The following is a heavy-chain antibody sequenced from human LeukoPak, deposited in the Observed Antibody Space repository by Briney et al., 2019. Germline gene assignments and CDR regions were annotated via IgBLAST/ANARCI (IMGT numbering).Heavy chain of an antibody. CDR2: INPSGGST. V-gene: IGHV1-46*01. D-gene: IGHD6-13*01. J-gene: IGHJ3*02. Sequence: ASVKVSCKASGYTFTSYYMHWVGQAPGQGLEWMGIINPSGGSTGNAQKFQGRVTMTRDTSTSTVYMELSSLRSEDTAVYYCAREKLIAAAGTHDAFDIWGQGTMVTVSS. CDR3: AREKLIAAAGTHDAFDI. CDR1: GYTFTSYY.